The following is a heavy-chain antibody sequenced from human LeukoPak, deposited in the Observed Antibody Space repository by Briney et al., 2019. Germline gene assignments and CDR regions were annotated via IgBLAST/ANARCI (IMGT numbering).Heavy chain of an antibody. Sequence: PGGSLRLSCAASGFTFSSDAMSWVRQAPGKGLEWVSAISGSGGSTYYADSVKGRFTISRDNSKNTLYLQMNSLKTEDTAVYYCTTDLSGYDYYYYYYMDVWGKGTTVTVSS. D-gene: IGHD5-12*01. CDR3: TTDLSGYDYYYYYYMDV. J-gene: IGHJ6*03. V-gene: IGHV3-23*01. CDR1: GFTFSSDA. CDR2: ISGSGGST.